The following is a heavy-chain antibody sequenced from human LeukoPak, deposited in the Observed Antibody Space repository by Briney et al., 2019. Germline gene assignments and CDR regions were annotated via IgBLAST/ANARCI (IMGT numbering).Heavy chain of an antibody. J-gene: IGHJ4*02. CDR1: GFTFSSYA. V-gene: IGHV3-23*01. D-gene: IGHD1-26*01. Sequence: GGSLRLSCAASGFTFSSYAMNWVRQAPGKGLEWVSDISGSDGSTYYADSVNGRFTISRDNSKNMLYLQMNSLRAEDTAVYYCAKGSWEQVDPDYWSQGTLVSVSS. CDR3: AKGSWEQVDPDY. CDR2: ISGSDGST.